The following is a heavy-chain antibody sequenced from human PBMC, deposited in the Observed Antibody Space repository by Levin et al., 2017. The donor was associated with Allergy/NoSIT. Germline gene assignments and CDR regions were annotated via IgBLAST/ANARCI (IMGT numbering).Heavy chain of an antibody. J-gene: IGHJ3*02. CDR2: INHSGST. CDR3: ARKARHYYDRRGDAFDI. Sequence: PSETLSLTCAVYGGSFSGYYWSWIRQPPRKGLEWIGEINHSGSTNYNPSLKSRVTISVDTSKNQFSLKLSSVTAADTAVYYCARKARHYYDRRGDAFDIWGQGTMVTVSS. D-gene: IGHD3-22*01. CDR1: GGSFSGYY. V-gene: IGHV4-34*01.